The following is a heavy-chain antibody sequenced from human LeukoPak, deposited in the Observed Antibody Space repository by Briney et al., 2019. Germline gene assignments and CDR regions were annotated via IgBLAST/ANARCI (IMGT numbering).Heavy chain of an antibody. CDR2: IFSSEST. D-gene: IGHD2-2*01. CDR3: ARVVLGYCSSTSCSDNWFDP. Sequence: SETLSLTCTVSGGSVINYYWSWIRQPPGKGLEWIGYIFSSESTIYNPSLKSRVTISIDTSKSQFSLKLISVTAADTAVYYCARVVLGYCSSTSCSDNWFDPWGQGTLVTVSS. CDR1: GGSVINYY. J-gene: IGHJ5*02. V-gene: IGHV4-59*02.